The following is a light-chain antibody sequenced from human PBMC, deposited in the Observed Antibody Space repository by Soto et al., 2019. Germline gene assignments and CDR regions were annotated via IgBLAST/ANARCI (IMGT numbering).Light chain of an antibody. CDR1: SSDVGGYNY. J-gene: IGLJ1*01. CDR3: SSYTSSSTLEDV. Sequence: QSVLTQPASVSGSPGQSITISCTGTSSDVGGYNYVSWYQQHPGKAPKLMIYDVSNRPSGVSSRFSGSKSGNTASLTISGLQAEDEADYYCSSYTSSSTLEDVFGTGTKVTVL. V-gene: IGLV2-14*01. CDR2: DVS.